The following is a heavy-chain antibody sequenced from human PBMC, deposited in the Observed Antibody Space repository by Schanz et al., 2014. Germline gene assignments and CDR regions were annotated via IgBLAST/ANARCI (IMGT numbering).Heavy chain of an antibody. J-gene: IGHJ4*02. CDR1: GGTFSSFG. CDR3: ARAFGGYDPAGALDY. D-gene: IGHD5-12*01. V-gene: IGHV1-18*01. Sequence: QVQLVQSGAEVKKPGSSVKVSCKASGGTFSSFGINWVRQAPGQGLEWIGWISAQTGDTRYAQKMQGRVTMTRDVSSTTAFLELRSLRYDDTAVYYCARAFGGYDPAGALDYWGQGTLVTVSS. CDR2: ISAQTGDT.